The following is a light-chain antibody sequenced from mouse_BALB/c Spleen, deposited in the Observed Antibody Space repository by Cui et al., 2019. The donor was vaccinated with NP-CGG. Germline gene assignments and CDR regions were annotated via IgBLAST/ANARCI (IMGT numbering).Light chain of an antibody. J-gene: IGLJ1*01. Sequence: QAVVTQESALTTSTGETVTLTCRSSTGAVTTSNYANWVQEKPDHLFTGLIGGTNNRAPGVPARFSGSLIGDKAALTITRAQTEDEAIYFCALWYSNHWVFGGGTKLTVL. CDR3: ALWYSNHWV. CDR2: GTN. V-gene: IGLV1*01. CDR1: TGAVTTSNY.